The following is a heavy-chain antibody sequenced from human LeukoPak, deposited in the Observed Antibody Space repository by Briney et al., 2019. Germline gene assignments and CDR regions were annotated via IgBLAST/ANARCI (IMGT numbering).Heavy chain of an antibody. CDR2: ISAYNGNT. D-gene: IGHD2-2*01. V-gene: IGHV1-18*01. CDR3: ARDVDCSSTSCYWGSFDY. CDR1: GYTFTSYG. Sequence: ASVNVSCKASGYTFTSYGISWVRQAPGQGLEWMGWISAYNGNTNYAQKLQGRVTMTTDTSTSTAYMELRSLRSDDTAVYYCARDVDCSSTSCYWGSFDYWGQGTLVTVSS. J-gene: IGHJ4*02.